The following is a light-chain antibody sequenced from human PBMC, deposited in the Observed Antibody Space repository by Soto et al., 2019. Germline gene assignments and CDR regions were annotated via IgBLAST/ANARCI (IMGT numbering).Light chain of an antibody. J-gene: IGLJ2*01. V-gene: IGLV2-14*01. CDR2: EVS. CDR3: SSFTTSSTVV. CDR1: SSDVGGYNY. Sequence: QSVLTQPASVSGSPGQSITISCTGTSSDVGGYNYVSWYQQHPGKAPKLMIYEVSNRPSGVSNRFSGSKSGNTASLTIPGLQPEDEADYYCSSFTTSSTVVFGGGTKLTVL.